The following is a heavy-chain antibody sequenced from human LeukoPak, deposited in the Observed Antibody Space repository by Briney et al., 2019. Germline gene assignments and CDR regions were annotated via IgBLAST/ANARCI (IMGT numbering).Heavy chain of an antibody. CDR1: GGTFSSYT. D-gene: IGHD5-18*01. V-gene: IGHV1-2*02. Sequence: ASVKVSCKASGGTFSSYTISWVRQAPGQGLEWMGWINPNSGGTNYAQKFQGRVTMTRDTSISTAYMELSRLRSDDTAVYYCARVEQASDTAMVIAFDIWGQGTMVTVSS. J-gene: IGHJ3*02. CDR3: ARVEQASDTAMVIAFDI. CDR2: INPNSGGT.